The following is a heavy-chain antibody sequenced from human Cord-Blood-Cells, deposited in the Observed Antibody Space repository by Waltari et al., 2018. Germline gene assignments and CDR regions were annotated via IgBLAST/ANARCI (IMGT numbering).Heavy chain of an antibody. D-gene: IGHD3-10*01. CDR2: INPNSGGT. CDR3: ARDRGQRGFVSLDALDI. V-gene: IGHV1-2*02. CDR1: GYTFTGYY. J-gene: IGHJ3*02. Sequence: QVQLVQSGAEVKKPGASVKVSCKASGYTFTGYYMHWVRQAPGQGLEWMGWINPNSGGTNDAQKSQGRVTMSRDSSDSKAFMELCRLRSDDTAVYYWARDRGQRGFVSLDALDIWGQGTMVTVSS.